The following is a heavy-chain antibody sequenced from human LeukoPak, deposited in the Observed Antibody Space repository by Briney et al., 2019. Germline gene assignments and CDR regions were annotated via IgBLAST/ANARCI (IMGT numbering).Heavy chain of an antibody. V-gene: IGHV4-59*01. J-gene: IGHJ5*02. Sequence: SEALSLTCTVSGGSISSYYWSWIRQPPGKGLEWIGYIYHSGSTNYNPSLKSRVTISVDTSKNQFSLKLSSVTAADTAVYYCAGDRTGNNWFDPWGQGTLVTVSS. CDR3: AGDRTGNNWFDP. D-gene: IGHD1-1*01. CDR1: GGSISSYY. CDR2: IYHSGST.